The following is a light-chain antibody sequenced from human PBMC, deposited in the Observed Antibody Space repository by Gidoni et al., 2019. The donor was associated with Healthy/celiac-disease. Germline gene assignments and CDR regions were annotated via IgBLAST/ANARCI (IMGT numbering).Light chain of an antibody. CDR2: RNN. J-gene: IGLJ1*01. Sequence: GQRVTISCSGSSSNIGSNYVFWYQHLPGTAPKLLIYRNNQRPSGAPDRFSGSKSGTSASLAISGLRSEDEADYYWAAWDDSLSGLYVFGTGTKVTVL. CDR3: AAWDDSLSGLYV. V-gene: IGLV1-47*01. CDR1: SSNIGSNY.